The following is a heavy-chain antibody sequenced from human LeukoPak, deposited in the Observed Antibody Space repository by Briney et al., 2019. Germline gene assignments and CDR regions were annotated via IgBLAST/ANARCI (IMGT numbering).Heavy chain of an antibody. CDR3: ARDPERQMVFGVVIRGYYYMDV. CDR1: GFTFSSYA. D-gene: IGHD3-3*01. CDR2: ISYDGSNK. J-gene: IGHJ6*03. V-gene: IGHV3-30*04. Sequence: PGRSLRLSCAASGFTFSSYAMHWVRQAPGKGLEWVAVISYDGSNKYYADSVKGRFTISRDNSKNTLYLQMNSLRAEDTAVYYCARDPERQMVFGVVIRGYYYMDVWGKGTTVTVSS.